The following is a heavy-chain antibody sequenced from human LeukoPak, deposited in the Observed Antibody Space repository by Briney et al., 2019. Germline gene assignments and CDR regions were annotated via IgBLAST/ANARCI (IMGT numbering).Heavy chain of an antibody. CDR1: GFTFSSYS. Sequence: GGSLRLSCAASGFTFSSYSMNWVRQAPGKGLEWVSYISSSSSTIYYADSVKGRFTISRDNAKNSLYLQMNSLRAEDTAVYYCARPDTLWFGKVDYWGQGTLVTVSS. J-gene: IGHJ4*02. CDR2: ISSSSSTI. CDR3: ARPDTLWFGKVDY. V-gene: IGHV3-48*04. D-gene: IGHD3-10*01.